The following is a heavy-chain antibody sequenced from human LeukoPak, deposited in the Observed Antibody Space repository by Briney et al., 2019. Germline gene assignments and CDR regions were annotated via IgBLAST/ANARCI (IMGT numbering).Heavy chain of an antibody. J-gene: IGHJ3*02. CDR2: THYNGDT. CDR3: ARQPADTAAFDM. D-gene: IGHD5-18*01. V-gene: IGHV4-59*08. CDR1: GGSISSYY. Sequence: SETLSLTCTVPGGSISSYYWSWIRQSPGKELEWIAYTHYNGDTKNNPSLRGRVTISLDTSNNYFSLRLTSVTAADTAMYFCARQPADTAAFDMWGQGTMGTVSS.